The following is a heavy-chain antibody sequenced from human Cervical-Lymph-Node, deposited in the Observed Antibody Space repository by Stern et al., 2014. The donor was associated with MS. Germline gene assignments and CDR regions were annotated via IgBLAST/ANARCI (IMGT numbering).Heavy chain of an antibody. V-gene: IGHV4-61*02. D-gene: IGHD3-9*01. J-gene: IGHJ3*02. CDR3: AREEDDILTGYSQTAFDI. CDR1: GDSISSGNYY. Sequence: QVQLQESGPGLVKPSQTLSLTCIVSGDSISSGNYYWSWIRQPAGKGLEWIGRIYTKWTPNYTPPLKRGVTITVDTSKNRFSLKLSSGTAADTAVYYCAREEDDILTGYSQTAFDIWGQGTVVAVSS. CDR2: IYTKWTP.